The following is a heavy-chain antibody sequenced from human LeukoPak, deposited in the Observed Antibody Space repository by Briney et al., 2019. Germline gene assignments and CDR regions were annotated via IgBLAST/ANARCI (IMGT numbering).Heavy chain of an antibody. D-gene: IGHD3-22*01. CDR3: AKEYSYDSGGDAFDV. Sequence: GGSLRLSCAASGFTFSSHAMSWVRQAPGKGLEWVSGMSGSGGSTYYADSVKGRFTISRDNSENTLYLQMTSLRAEDTAVYYCAKEYSYDSGGDAFDVWGQGTLVTVSS. CDR2: MSGSGGST. CDR1: GFTFSSHA. V-gene: IGHV3-23*01. J-gene: IGHJ3*01.